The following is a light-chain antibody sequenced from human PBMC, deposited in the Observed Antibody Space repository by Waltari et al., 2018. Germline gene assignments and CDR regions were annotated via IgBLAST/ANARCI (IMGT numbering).Light chain of an antibody. CDR3: CSYAGRGTYV. CDR1: TSDVGNYDL. V-gene: IGLV2-23*02. Sequence: QSALTQPASVSGTLGQSITISCTGTTSDVGNYDLVSWYQHHPGKAPKLLILEVIKRPLGVSSRFSGSTSGNTASLTISGLQAEDEADYYCCSYAGRGTYVFGSGTKVTVL. J-gene: IGLJ1*01. CDR2: EVI.